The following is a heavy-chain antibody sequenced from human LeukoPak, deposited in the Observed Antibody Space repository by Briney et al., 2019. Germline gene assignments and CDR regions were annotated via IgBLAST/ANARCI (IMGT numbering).Heavy chain of an antibody. CDR1: GFTVSNNY. V-gene: IGHV3-53*01. CDR3: ARLFPPSLHYFDY. J-gene: IGHJ4*02. CDR2: IYGGGAT. D-gene: IGHD3-10*02. Sequence: GGSLRLSCAASGFTVSNNYMSWVRQAPGKGLEWVSVIYGGGATYYADSVKGRFTISRDNSKNTLYLQMNSLRAEDTAVYYCARLFPPSLHYFDYWGRGTLVTVSS.